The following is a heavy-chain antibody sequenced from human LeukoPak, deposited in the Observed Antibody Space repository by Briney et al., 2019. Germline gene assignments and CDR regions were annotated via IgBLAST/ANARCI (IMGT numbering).Heavy chain of an antibody. V-gene: IGHV3-30*02. D-gene: IGHD6-19*01. J-gene: IGHJ4*02. CDR2: IRYDGANK. CDR1: GFTFSNYG. Sequence: PGGSLRLSCAESGFTFSNYGMHSVRQAPGKGLEWVTFIRYDGANKYYADSVKGRFTISRNNSKNTLFLQMNSLRAEDTAVYYSALHPPSCCWSDYFDYWGQGTLVTVSS. CDR3: ALHPPSCCWSDYFDY.